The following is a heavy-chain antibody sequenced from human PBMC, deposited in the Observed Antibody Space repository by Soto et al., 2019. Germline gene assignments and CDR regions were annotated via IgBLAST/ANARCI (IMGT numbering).Heavy chain of an antibody. Sequence: GGSLRLSCAASGFTFSSYGMHWVRQAPGKGLEWVAVISYDGSNKYYADSVKGRFTISRDNSKNTLYLQMNSLRAEDTAVYYCASRGGSDCSGGSCYYYYYGMDVWGQGTTVTVSS. CDR3: ASRGGSDCSGGSCYYYYYGMDV. V-gene: IGHV3-30*03. CDR2: ISYDGSNK. CDR1: GFTFSSYG. D-gene: IGHD2-15*01. J-gene: IGHJ6*02.